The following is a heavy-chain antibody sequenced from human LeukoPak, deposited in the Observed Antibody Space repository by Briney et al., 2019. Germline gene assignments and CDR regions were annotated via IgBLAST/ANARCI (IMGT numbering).Heavy chain of an antibody. D-gene: IGHD3-10*01. CDR3: AKDQGYYGSGSYKEYFQH. V-gene: IGHV3-74*01. CDR1: GFTFSSYW. CDR2: INIDGTNT. Sequence: GGSLRLSCAASGFTFSSYWMHWVRQAPGKGLVWVSRINIDGTNTRYADSVKGRFTISRDNAKNTLYLQMNSLRAEDTAVYYCAKDQGYYGSGSYKEYFQHWGQGTLVTVSS. J-gene: IGHJ1*01.